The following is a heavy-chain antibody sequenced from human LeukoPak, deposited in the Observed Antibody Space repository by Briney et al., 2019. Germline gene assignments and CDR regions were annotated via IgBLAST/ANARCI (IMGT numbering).Heavy chain of an antibody. Sequence: PGGSLRLSCGASGFTFSSYSMDWVRQAPGKGLEWVSYISSSSSPIYYADSVKGRFAISRDNAKNSLYLQMNSLRAEDTAVYYCARDHHRRLYDSQARDTFDIWGQGTMVTVSS. CDR1: GFTFSSYS. CDR3: ARDHHRRLYDSQARDTFDI. D-gene: IGHD3-22*01. CDR2: ISSSSSPI. V-gene: IGHV3-48*01. J-gene: IGHJ3*02.